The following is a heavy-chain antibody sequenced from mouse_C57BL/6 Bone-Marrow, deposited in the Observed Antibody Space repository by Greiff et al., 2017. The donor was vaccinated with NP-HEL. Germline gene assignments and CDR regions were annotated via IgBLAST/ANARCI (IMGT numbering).Heavy chain of an antibody. CDR3: ARRYYGSSPSYWYFDV. V-gene: IGHV1-85*01. J-gene: IGHJ1*03. CDR2: IYPRDGST. CDR1: GYTFTSYD. D-gene: IGHD1-1*01. Sequence: VQVVESGPELVKPGASVKLSCKASGYTFTSYDINWVKQRPGQGLEWIGWIYPRDGSTKYNEKFKGKATLTVDTSSSTAYMELHSLTSEDSAVYFCARRYYGSSPSYWYFDVWGTGTTVTVSS.